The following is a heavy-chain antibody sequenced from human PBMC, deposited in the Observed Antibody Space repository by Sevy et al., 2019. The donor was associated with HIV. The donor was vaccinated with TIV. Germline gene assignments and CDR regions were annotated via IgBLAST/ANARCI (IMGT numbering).Heavy chain of an antibody. CDR1: GFTFSSFG. D-gene: IGHD7-27*01. V-gene: IGHV3-23*01. J-gene: IGHJ4*02. Sequence: GGSLRLPCEASGFTFSSFGMSWVRQAPGKGLEWVSGISGTGGSTYYADSVKGRFTISRDNSKNTLYIHMISLRAEDTAVYYCAKDGGRNWDQFFFDYWGQGTLVTVSS. CDR3: AKDGGRNWDQFFFDY. CDR2: ISGTGGST.